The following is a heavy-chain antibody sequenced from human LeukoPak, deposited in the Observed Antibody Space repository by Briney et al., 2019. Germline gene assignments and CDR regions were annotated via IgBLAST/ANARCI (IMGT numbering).Heavy chain of an antibody. CDR1: GFTFSTYW. V-gene: IGHV3-7*01. CDR2: IKEDGSEK. Sequence: GGSLRLSCAACGFTFSTYWMTWVRHVPGKGLEWVANIKEDGSEKYYVDSVGGRFTISRDNAKNSLYLHMNSLRAEDTAVYYCARVHHSSSWGTDDCWGQGTLVTVSS. CDR3: ARVHHSSSWGTDDC. D-gene: IGHD6-13*01. J-gene: IGHJ4*02.